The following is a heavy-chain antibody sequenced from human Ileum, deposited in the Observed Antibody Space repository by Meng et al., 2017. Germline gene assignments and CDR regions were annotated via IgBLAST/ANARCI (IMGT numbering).Heavy chain of an antibody. CDR2: INHSGST. CDR1: GGSFSGYY. CDR3: ARGGGRYGPDFDY. D-gene: IGHD3-16*01. J-gene: IGHJ4*02. Sequence: QVQLQPWGAGLFKPSETLSLTCAVYGGSFSGYYWSWIRQPPGKGLEWIGEINHSGSTNYNPSLKSRVTISVDTSKNQFSLKLSSVTAADTAVYYCARGGGRYGPDFDYWGQGTLVTVSS. V-gene: IGHV4-34*01.